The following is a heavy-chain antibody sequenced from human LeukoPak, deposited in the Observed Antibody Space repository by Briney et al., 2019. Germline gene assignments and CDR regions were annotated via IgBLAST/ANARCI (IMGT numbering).Heavy chain of an antibody. Sequence: GGSLGLSCAASGFTFSSYAMSWVRQAPGKGLEWVSAISGSGGSTYYADSVKGRFTISRDNSKNTLYLQMNSLRAEDTAVYYCAKDRVFGVVIDSYFDYWGQGTLVTVSS. J-gene: IGHJ4*02. CDR2: ISGSGGST. V-gene: IGHV3-23*01. CDR1: GFTFSSYA. D-gene: IGHD3-3*01. CDR3: AKDRVFGVVIDSYFDY.